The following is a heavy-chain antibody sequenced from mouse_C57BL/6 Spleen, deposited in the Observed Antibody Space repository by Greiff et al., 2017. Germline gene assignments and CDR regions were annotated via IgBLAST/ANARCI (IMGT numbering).Heavy chain of an antibody. D-gene: IGHD2-5*01. Sequence: EVKVVESGGDLVKPGGSLKLSCAASGFTFSSYGMSWVRQTPDKRLEWVATISRGCSYTYYPDSVKGRFTLSRDNAKNTLYMQMSRLKYEDTAMYYCARDYSNYQDYGGQGTTLTVSS. J-gene: IGHJ2*01. CDR3: ARDYSNYQDY. CDR1: GFTFSSYG. CDR2: ISRGCSYT. V-gene: IGHV5-6*01.